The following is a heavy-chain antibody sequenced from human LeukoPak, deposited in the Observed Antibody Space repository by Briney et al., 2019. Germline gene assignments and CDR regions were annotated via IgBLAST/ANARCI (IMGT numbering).Heavy chain of an antibody. CDR2: IKQDGSEK. CDR1: GFTFSSHW. Sequence: GGSLRLSCVASGFTFSSHWMSWVRQAPGKGLEWVANIKQDGSEKKYVDSAKGRLTISRDNAKNSLYLQMNSLRVEDTAVYYCVRDSLVGYGHRYFDCWGQGTLVTVSS. CDR3: VRDSLVGYGHRYFDC. D-gene: IGHD5-18*01. J-gene: IGHJ4*02. V-gene: IGHV3-7*01.